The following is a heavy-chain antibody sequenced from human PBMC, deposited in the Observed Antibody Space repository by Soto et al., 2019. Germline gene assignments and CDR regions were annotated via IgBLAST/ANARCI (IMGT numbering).Heavy chain of an antibody. D-gene: IGHD3-10*01. CDR2: ISSSSSYT. CDR1: GFTFSDYY. V-gene: IGHV3-11*06. J-gene: IGHJ6*02. Sequence: GGSLRLSCAASGFTFSDYYMSWIRQAPGKGLEWVSYISSSSSYTNYADSVKGRFTISRDNAKNSLYLQMNSLRAEDTAVYYCASLGRERYYYGSGSYPPNPPYYYYGMDVWGQGTTVTVSS. CDR3: ASLGRERYYYGSGSYPPNPPYYYYGMDV.